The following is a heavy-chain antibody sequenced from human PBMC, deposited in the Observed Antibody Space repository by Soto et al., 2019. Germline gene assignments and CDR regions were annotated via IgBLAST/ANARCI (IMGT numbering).Heavy chain of an antibody. V-gene: IGHV3-21*01. J-gene: IGHJ4*02. CDR3: ASRFCTNGVCHFDY. CDR1: GFTFSSYS. Sequence: PGGSLRLSCAASGFTFSSYSMNWVRQAPGKGLEWVSSISSGEYKYYADSVKGRFSISRDNAKNSLFLQMNSLRVEDTAVYYCASRFCTNGVCHFDYWGQGTLVTVSS. CDR2: ISSGEYK. D-gene: IGHD2-8*01.